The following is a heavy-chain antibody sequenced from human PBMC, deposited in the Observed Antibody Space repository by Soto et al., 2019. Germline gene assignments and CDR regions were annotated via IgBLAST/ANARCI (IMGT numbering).Heavy chain of an antibody. CDR3: ARDLTERGDGDALAI. D-gene: IGHD2-21*02. J-gene: IGHJ3*02. CDR1: GGSISSGYYS. Sequence: PSETLSLTCAVSGGSISSGYYSWNWIRQPPGKGLEWIGFIYLSGRTYYNPSLQSRVTISLDRSMNQFSLRLSSVTAADTAVYYCARDLTERGDGDALAIWGQGTMVTVSS. CDR2: IYLSGRT. V-gene: IGHV4-30-2*01.